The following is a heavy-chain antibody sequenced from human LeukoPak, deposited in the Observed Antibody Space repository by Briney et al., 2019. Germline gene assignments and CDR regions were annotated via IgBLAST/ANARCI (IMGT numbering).Heavy chain of an antibody. CDR2: ISYDGSNK. Sequence: PGGSLRLSCAASGFTFSSYAMHWVRQAPGKGLEWVAVISYDGSNKYYADSVKGRFTISRDNAKNSLYLEMNSLRAEDTAVYYCARELGIAAPRAHWYYDLWGRGTLVTVSS. D-gene: IGHD6-13*01. J-gene: IGHJ2*01. V-gene: IGHV3-30*04. CDR3: ARELGIAAPRAHWYYDL. CDR1: GFTFSSYA.